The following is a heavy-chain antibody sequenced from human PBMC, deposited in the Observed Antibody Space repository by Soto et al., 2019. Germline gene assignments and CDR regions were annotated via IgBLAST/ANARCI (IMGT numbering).Heavy chain of an antibody. Sequence: SETLSLTCTVSGDPISSGGDYWSWIRQQPGKGLEWIGYIYNSGSTYYNPSLKSRVTISVDTSKNQFSLKLSSVTAADTAVYYCARDRDTAGYYGMDVWGQGTTVS. D-gene: IGHD5-18*01. V-gene: IGHV4-31*03. J-gene: IGHJ6*02. CDR1: GDPISSGGDY. CDR2: IYNSGST. CDR3: ARDRDTAGYYGMDV.